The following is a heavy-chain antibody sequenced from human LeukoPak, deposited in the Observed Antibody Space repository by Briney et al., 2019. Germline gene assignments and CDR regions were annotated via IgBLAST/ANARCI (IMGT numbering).Heavy chain of an antibody. CDR2: IKSKTDGGTT. D-gene: IGHD2-15*01. J-gene: IGHJ4*02. Sequence: GGSLRLSCAASGFTFSNAWMSWVRQAPGKGLEWVGRIKSKTDGGTTDYAAPVEGRFTISRDDSKNTLYLQMNSLKTEDTAVYYCTTDHRYCSGGSCYSDDYWGQGTLVTVSS. CDR3: TTDHRYCSGGSCYSDDY. CDR1: GFTFSNAW. V-gene: IGHV3-15*01.